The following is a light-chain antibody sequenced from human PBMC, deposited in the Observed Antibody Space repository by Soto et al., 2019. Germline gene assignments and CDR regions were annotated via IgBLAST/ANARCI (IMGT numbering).Light chain of an antibody. Sequence: QSALTQPASVSGSPGQSITISCTGTSSDVGGYKYASWYQQHPGKAPKLMIYEVSYRPSGVSNRFSGSKSGNTAALTISGLQAEDEADYFCTSYTSNNTLNLLFGEGTKSPS. CDR3: TSYTSNNTLNLL. V-gene: IGLV2-14*01. CDR1: SSDVGGYKY. J-gene: IGLJ2*01. CDR2: EVS.